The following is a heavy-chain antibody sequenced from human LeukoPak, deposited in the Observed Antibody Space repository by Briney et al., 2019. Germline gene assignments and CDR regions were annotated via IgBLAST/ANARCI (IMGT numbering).Heavy chain of an antibody. CDR2: INHSGST. V-gene: IGHV4-34*01. CDR3: ARRVSGLLWFGELLSPYYYYMDV. D-gene: IGHD3-10*01. Sequence: TSETLSLTCAVYGGSFSGYYWSWIRQPPGKGLEWIGEINHSGSTNYNPSLKSRVTISVDTSKNQFSLKLSSVTAADTAVYYCARRVSGLLWFGELLSPYYYYMDVWGKGTTVTISS. CDR1: GGSFSGYY. J-gene: IGHJ6*03.